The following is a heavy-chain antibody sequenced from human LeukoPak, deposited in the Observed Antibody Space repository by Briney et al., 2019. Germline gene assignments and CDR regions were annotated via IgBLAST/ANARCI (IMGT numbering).Heavy chain of an antibody. D-gene: IGHD3-3*01. CDR1: GFTLSSYW. J-gene: IGHJ4*02. V-gene: IGHV3-74*01. CDR3: AKEEWLLAVYFDY. CDR2: VSLDGSTT. Sequence: GGSLRLSCAASGFTLSSYWMYWVRQAPGKGLVWVSLVSLDGSTTTYADSVKGQFTISRDNSKNTLYLQMNSLRAEDTAVYYCAKEEWLLAVYFDYWGQGTLVTVSS.